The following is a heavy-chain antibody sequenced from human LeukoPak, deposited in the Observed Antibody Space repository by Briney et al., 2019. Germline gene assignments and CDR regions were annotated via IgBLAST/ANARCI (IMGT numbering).Heavy chain of an antibody. CDR3: AREFCSGGSCSDY. Sequence: PSETLSLTCAVCGGSFSGYYWSWIRQPPGKGLEWIGEINHSGSTNYNPSLKSRVTISVDTSKNQFSLKLSSVTAADTAVYYCAREFCSGGSCSDYWGQGTLVTVSS. V-gene: IGHV4-34*01. CDR2: INHSGST. D-gene: IGHD2-15*01. CDR1: GGSFSGYY. J-gene: IGHJ4*02.